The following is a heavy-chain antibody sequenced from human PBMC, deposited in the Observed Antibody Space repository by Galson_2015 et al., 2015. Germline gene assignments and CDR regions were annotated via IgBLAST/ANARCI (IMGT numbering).Heavy chain of an antibody. J-gene: IGHJ4*02. CDR1: GFTFSSYA. CDR2: ISGSGGST. D-gene: IGHD6-13*01. Sequence: SCAASGFTFSSYAMSWVRQAPGKGLEWVSAISGSGGSTYYADSVKGRFTISRDNSKNTLYLQMNSLRAEDTAVYYCAKEGGMDSSSWYLKGYYFDYWGQGTLVTVSS. CDR3: AKEGGMDSSSWYLKGYYFDY. V-gene: IGHV3-23*01.